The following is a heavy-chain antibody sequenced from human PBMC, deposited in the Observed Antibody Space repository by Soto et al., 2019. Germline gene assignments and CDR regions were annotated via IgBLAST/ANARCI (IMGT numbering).Heavy chain of an antibody. D-gene: IGHD3-3*02. CDR3: ARDTETLGPRANDALDI. CDR1: GYTFSAYT. J-gene: IGHJ3*02. CDR2: INVGSGNT. V-gene: IGHV1-3*01. Sequence: RASVKVSCKAAGYTFSAYTMNWVRQAPGQSLEWMGWINVGSGNTRYPQNFQGRVSITRDTSASTVYMELTGLKSEDTAMYYCARDTETLGPRANDALDIWGQGTMVTVSS.